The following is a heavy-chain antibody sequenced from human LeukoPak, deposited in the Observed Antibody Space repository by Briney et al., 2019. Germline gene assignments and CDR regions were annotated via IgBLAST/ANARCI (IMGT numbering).Heavy chain of an antibody. D-gene: IGHD4-17*01. Sequence: ASVKVSCKASVATFNNYAISWVRQAPGQGLDWMGRIIPILGITNYAQKFQGRVTITADKSTSTAYMELSSLRSEDTAVYYCARHTYYGDSRPIGEYFQHWGQGTLVTVSS. CDR1: VATFNNYA. CDR2: IIPILGIT. J-gene: IGHJ1*01. CDR3: ARHTYYGDSRPIGEYFQH. V-gene: IGHV1-69*04.